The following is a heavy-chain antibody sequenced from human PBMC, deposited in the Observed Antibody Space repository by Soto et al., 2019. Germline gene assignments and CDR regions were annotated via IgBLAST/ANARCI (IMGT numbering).Heavy chain of an antibody. CDR1: GYSISSGNS. V-gene: IGHV4-38-2*01. D-gene: IGHD2-2*01. J-gene: IGHJ6*02. CDR3: RSSTSCYDESCVDV. CDR2: LYHIGST. Sequence: PSETLSLTCAVSGYSISSGNSWAWIRQPPGRGLEWIGSLYHIGSTHYNTSLKSRVTISVDTSKNHFSLELSSVTAADTAIYYCRSSTSCYDESCVDVWGQGTMVTVSS.